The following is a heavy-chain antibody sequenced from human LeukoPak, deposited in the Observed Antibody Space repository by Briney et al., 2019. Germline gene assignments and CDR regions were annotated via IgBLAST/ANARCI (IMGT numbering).Heavy chain of an antibody. CDR1: GGSFSSGSYY. Sequence: PSETLSLTCTVSGGSFSSGSYYWSWIRQPPGKGLEWIGYIYYSGSTNYNPSLKSRVTISVDTSKNQFSLKLSSVTAADTAVYYCAINYYDSSGYYNWGQGTLVTVSS. V-gene: IGHV4-61*01. D-gene: IGHD3-22*01. CDR3: AINYYDSSGYYN. J-gene: IGHJ4*02. CDR2: IYYSGST.